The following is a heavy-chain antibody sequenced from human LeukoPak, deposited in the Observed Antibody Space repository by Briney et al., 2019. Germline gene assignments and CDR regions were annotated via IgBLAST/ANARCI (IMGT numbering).Heavy chain of an antibody. Sequence: GGSLRLSCSASGFTFRTYAMHWVRQAPGKGLEWVAVVSYDGSNKYYADSVQGRFTISRDNSKNTLFLQMNSLRAEDTAVYYCARPSDGNYAQGGYFDYWGQGALVTVSS. CDR2: VSYDGSNK. CDR1: GFTFRTYA. V-gene: IGHV3-30-3*01. J-gene: IGHJ4*02. D-gene: IGHD1-7*01. CDR3: ARPSDGNYAQGGYFDY.